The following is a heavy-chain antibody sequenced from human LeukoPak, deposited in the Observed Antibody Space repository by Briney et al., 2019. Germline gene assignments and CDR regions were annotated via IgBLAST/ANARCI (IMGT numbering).Heavy chain of an antibody. J-gene: IGHJ3*02. D-gene: IGHD6-13*01. CDR3: ASWYSSSWYTAFDI. CDR2: IYFSGST. CDR1: GGSINNYY. Sequence: SETLSLTCTVSGGSINNYYWSWIRQPPGKGLEWIGYIYFSGSTNYNPSLKSRVTISVDTSKNQFSLKLSSVTAADTAMYYCASWYSSSWYTAFDIWGQGTMVTVSS. V-gene: IGHV4-59*01.